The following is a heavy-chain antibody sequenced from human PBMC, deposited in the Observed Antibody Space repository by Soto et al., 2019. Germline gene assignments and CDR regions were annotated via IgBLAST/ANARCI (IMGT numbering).Heavy chain of an antibody. V-gene: IGHV3-7*05. D-gene: IGHD3-10*01. CDR3: ARGYY. CDR2: INQDGSEK. Sequence: PGGSLRLSCAAAGFPFSESWMSWVRQAPGIGLEWVANINQDGSEKHYVNSVEGRFTISRDNAENSLSLQMNSLRAGDTAVYYCARGYYWGPGTLVTVSS. CDR1: GFPFSESW. J-gene: IGHJ4*02.